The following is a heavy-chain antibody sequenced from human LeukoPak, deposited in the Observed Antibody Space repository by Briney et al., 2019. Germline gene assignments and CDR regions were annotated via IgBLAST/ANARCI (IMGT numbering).Heavy chain of an antibody. D-gene: IGHD4-11*01. J-gene: IGHJ5*02. CDR2: IYTSGST. CDR3: ARDFSNYGWFDP. V-gene: IGHV4-4*07. CDR1: GGSFSGYY. Sequence: PSETLSLTCAVYGGSFSGYYWSWIRQPAGKGLEWIGRIYTSGSTNYNPSLKSRVTMSVDTSKNQFSLKLSSVTAADTAVYYCARDFSNYGWFDPWGQGTLVTVSS.